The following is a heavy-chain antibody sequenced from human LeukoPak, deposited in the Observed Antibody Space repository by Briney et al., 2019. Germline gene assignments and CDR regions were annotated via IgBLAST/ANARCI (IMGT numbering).Heavy chain of an antibody. CDR3: ARVPAKYSSGWFYDY. V-gene: IGHV1-24*01. J-gene: IGHJ4*02. CDR2: FDPEDGDT. CDR1: GYTLTELS. Sequence: ASVKVSCKVSGYTLTELSMNWVRQAPGKGLEWMGGFDPEDGDTIYAQKFQGRVTMTEDTSTDTAYMELSSLRSEDTAVYYCARVPAKYSSGWFYDYWGQGTLVTVSS. D-gene: IGHD6-19*01.